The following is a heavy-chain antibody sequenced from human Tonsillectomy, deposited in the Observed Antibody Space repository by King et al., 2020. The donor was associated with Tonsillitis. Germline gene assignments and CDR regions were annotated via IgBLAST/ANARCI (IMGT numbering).Heavy chain of an antibody. D-gene: IGHD6-13*01. CDR2: ISYDGTFK. Sequence: VQLVESGGGVVQPGRSLRVSCAASGFTFSSYGMQWVRQAPGKGLEWVAVISYDGTFKHYADSVKGRLTISRDNYKNTFYLQMNSLRGEDTAVYYCARYSRYSSNCCRRDVEDYYYGMDVWGQGATVTVSS. CDR1: GFTFSSYG. J-gene: IGHJ6*02. CDR3: ARYSRYSSNCCRRDVEDYYYGMDV. V-gene: IGHV3-33*05.